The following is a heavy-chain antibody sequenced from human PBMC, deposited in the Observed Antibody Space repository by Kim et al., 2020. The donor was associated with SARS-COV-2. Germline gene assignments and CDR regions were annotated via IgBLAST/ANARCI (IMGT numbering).Heavy chain of an antibody. Sequence: KSRVTISVDTSKNQFSLKLSSVTAADTAVYYCARHLNYDILTGYFTAFDYWGQGTLVTVSS. V-gene: IGHV4-39*01. CDR3: ARHLNYDILTGYFTAFDY. D-gene: IGHD3-9*01. J-gene: IGHJ4*02.